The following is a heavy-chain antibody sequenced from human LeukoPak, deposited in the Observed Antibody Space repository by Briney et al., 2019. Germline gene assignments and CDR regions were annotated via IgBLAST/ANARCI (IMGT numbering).Heavy chain of an antibody. J-gene: IGHJ4*02. Sequence: GGSLRLSCVDSRFTFSGYSMNWVRQAPGKGLEWVSYISSSSSTIYYADSVEGRFTISRDNAKNSLYLQMNSLRDEDTAMYYCGRGCPRVAVQVVDYWGQGTLVTVSS. V-gene: IGHV3-48*02. CDR3: GRGCPRVAVQVVDY. D-gene: IGHD2-15*01. CDR1: RFTFSGYS. CDR2: ISSSSSTI.